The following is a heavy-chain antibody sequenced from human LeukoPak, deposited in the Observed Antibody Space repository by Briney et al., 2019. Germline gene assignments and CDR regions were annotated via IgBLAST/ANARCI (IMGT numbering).Heavy chain of an antibody. V-gene: IGHV3-23*01. Sequence: PGGSLRLSCAASGFTFSSYAMSWVRQAPGKGLEWVSAISGSGGSTYYADSVKGRFTISRDNSKNTLYLQMNSLRAEDTAVYYCASDSPGYDTGSYFAYWGQGTLVTVPS. CDR3: ASDSPGYDTGSYFAY. CDR2: ISGSGGST. J-gene: IGHJ4*02. D-gene: IGHD2-8*02. CDR1: GFTFSSYA.